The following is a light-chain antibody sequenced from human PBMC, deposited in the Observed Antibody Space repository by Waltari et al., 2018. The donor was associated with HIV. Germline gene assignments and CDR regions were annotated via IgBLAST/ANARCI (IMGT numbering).Light chain of an antibody. Sequence: DVVMTQSPLSLPVTLGQPASVSCRSSQSLVYSAGNTYLTWFQQRPGQSPRRLIYKISNRDSGVPDRFSGSGSGADFTLKISRVEAEDVGVYYCMQGTHWPWTFGQGTKVEIK. CDR3: MQGTHWPWT. V-gene: IGKV2-30*01. CDR1: QSLVYSAGNTY. J-gene: IGKJ1*01. CDR2: KIS.